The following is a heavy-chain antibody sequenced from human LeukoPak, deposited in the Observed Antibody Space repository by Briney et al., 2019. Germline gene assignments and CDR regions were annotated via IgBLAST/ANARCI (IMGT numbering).Heavy chain of an antibody. CDR3: ARDDDYGDYDAFDI. CDR2: ISSSSSYI. CDR1: GFTFSSYS. V-gene: IGHV3-21*01. D-gene: IGHD4-17*01. Sequence: GGSLRLSCAASGFTFSSYSMNWVRQAPGKGLEWVSSISSSSSYIFYADSVKGRFTISRDNAKNSLYLQMNSLRAEDTAVYYCARDDDYGDYDAFDIWGQGTMVTVSS. J-gene: IGHJ3*02.